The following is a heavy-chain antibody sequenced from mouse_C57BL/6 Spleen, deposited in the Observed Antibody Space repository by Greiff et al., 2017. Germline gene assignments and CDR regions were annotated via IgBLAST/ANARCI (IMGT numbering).Heavy chain of an antibody. CDR3: ARGGYYGNYPDY. CDR1: GFTFSDYY. CDR2: INYDGSST. V-gene: IGHV5-16*01. D-gene: IGHD2-1*01. J-gene: IGHJ2*01. Sequence: EVMLVESEGGLVQPGSSMKLSCTASGFTFSDYYMAWVRQVPEKGLEWVANINYDGSSTYYLDSLKSRFIISRDNAKNILYLQMSSLKSEDTATYYCARGGYYGNYPDYWGQGTTLTVSS.